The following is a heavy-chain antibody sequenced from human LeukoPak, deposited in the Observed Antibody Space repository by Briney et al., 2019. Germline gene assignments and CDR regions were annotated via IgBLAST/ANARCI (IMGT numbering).Heavy chain of an antibody. Sequence: PSETLSLTCTVSGASISSYYWSWIRQPPGKGLEWIGFIYYSGSSNYNPPLKSRVTMSIDRSKNQFSLKMTSVTAADTAVYYCARVGPHNIGWYEKVWYFDLWGRGTLLSVSS. D-gene: IGHD6-19*01. V-gene: IGHV4-59*01. CDR1: GASISSYY. CDR2: IYYSGSS. CDR3: ARVGPHNIGWYEKVWYFDL. J-gene: IGHJ2*01.